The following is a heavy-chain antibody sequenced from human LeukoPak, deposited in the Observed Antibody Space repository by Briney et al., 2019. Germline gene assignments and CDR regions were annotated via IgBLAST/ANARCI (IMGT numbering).Heavy chain of an antibody. CDR1: GFTFTTFW. V-gene: IGHV5-51*01. J-gene: IGHJ4*02. CDR3: ARAGNYFDTSGFHY. Sequence: PGESLKISCQASGFTFTTFWIGWVRQMPGKGLECMGIISPDDSVTRYSPSFQGQVTISADKTISTAYLQWSSLKASDTAMYYCARAGNYFDTSGFHYWGQGTLVTVAS. D-gene: IGHD3-22*01. CDR2: ISPDDSVT.